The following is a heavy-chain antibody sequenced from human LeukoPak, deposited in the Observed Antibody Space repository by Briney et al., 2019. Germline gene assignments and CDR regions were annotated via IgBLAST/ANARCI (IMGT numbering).Heavy chain of an antibody. D-gene: IGHD4-17*01. CDR1: GGSISSSSYY. CDR2: IYYSGST. V-gene: IGHV4-39*07. CDR3: ARDYGDSARGFWFDP. Sequence: SETLSLTCTVSGGSISSSSYYWGWIRQPPGKGLEWIGSIYYSGSTYYNPSLKSRVTISVDTSKNQFSLKLSSVTAADTAVYYCARDYGDSARGFWFDPWGQGTLVTVSS. J-gene: IGHJ5*02.